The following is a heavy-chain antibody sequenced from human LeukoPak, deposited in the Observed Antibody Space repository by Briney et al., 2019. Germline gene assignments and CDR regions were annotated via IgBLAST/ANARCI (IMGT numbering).Heavy chain of an antibody. CDR3: ARDYYDSSGYLISAWFDP. Sequence: GGSLRLSCAASGFTVSSNYMSWVRQAPGKGLEWVSIIYSGGSTYYADSVQGRFTIPRDISKNTLYLQMNSLRAEDTAVYYCARDYYDSSGYLISAWFDPWGQGTLVTVSS. V-gene: IGHV3-66*01. CDR2: IYSGGST. D-gene: IGHD3-22*01. J-gene: IGHJ5*02. CDR1: GFTVSSNY.